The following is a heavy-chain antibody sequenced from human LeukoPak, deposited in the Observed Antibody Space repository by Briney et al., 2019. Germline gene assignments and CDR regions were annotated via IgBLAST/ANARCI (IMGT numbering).Heavy chain of an antibody. CDR2: ISAYNGNT. CDR1: GYTFTSYG. Sequence: ASVKVSCKASGYTFTSYGISWVRQAPGHGLEWTGWISAYNGNTNYAQKLQGRVTMTTDTSTSTAYMELRSLRSDDTAVYYCARSPMVRGVIIFYYYYMDVWGKGTTVTVSS. V-gene: IGHV1-18*01. D-gene: IGHD3-10*01. J-gene: IGHJ6*03. CDR3: ARSPMVRGVIIFYYYYMDV.